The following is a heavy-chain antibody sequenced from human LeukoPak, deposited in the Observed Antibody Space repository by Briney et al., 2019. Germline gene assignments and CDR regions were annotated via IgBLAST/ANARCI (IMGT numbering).Heavy chain of an antibody. CDR3: ARLGHWFRFFDP. CDR2: IHYSGTT. CDR1: GGSNRSISEH. Sequence: KPSETLSLMPALSGGSNRSISEHGGWIRQPPGKGLEWIGSIHYSGTTYYNPSLKSRVIISVDTSKNQFYLKLSSVTAADTAMYYCARLGHWFRFFDPWGQGTLVTVSS. V-gene: IGHV4-39*01. D-gene: IGHD3-10*01. J-gene: IGHJ5*02.